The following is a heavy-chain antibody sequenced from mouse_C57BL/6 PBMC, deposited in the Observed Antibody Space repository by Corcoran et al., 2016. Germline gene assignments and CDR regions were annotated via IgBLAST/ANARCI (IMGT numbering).Heavy chain of an antibody. CDR3: GRVNPYSYYYAMDY. Sequence: QIQLVQSGPELKKPGETVKISCKASGYTFTTYGMSWVKQAPGKGLKWMGWINTYSGVPTYADDFKGRFAFSLATSASTAYLQINNLKNADTATYFCGRVNPYSYYYAMDYWGQGTSVTVSS. CDR2: INTYSGVP. J-gene: IGHJ4*01. CDR1: GYTFTTYG. D-gene: IGHD2-10*01. V-gene: IGHV9-3*01.